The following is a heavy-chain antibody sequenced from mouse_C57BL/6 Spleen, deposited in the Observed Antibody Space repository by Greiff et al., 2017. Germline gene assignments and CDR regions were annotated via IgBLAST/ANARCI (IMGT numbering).Heavy chain of an antibody. J-gene: IGHJ3*01. CDR3: ARDYDYPWFAY. V-gene: IGHV5-17*01. CDR2: ISSGSSTI. CDR1: GFTFSDYG. Sequence: DVQLQESGGGLVKPGGSLKLSCAASGFTFSDYGMHWVRQAPEKGLEWVAYISSGSSTIYYADTVKGRFTISRDNAKNTLFLQMTSLSSEDTAMYYCARDYDYPWFAYWGQGTLVTVSA. D-gene: IGHD2-4*01.